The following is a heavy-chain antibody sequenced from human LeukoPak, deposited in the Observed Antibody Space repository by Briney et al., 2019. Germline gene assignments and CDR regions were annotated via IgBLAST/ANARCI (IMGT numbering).Heavy chain of an antibody. D-gene: IGHD2-15*01. J-gene: IGHJ4*02. V-gene: IGHV3-23*01. CDR3: ANSVVAANFDY. CDR2: ISSSDSGGNT. CDR1: GVTLSNYA. Sequence: GGSLRLSCVASGVTLSNYAMSWARQAPGKGLEWVSGISSSDSGGNTYYADSVKGRFTISRDSSRNTLFLHMNTLRAEDTAIYYCANSVVAANFDYWGQGTLVTVSS.